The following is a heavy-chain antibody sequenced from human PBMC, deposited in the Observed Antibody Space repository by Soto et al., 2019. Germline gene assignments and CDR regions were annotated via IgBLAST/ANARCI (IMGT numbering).Heavy chain of an antibody. J-gene: IGHJ6*02. CDR3: ARIRFLEWLLPYCYYYGMDV. V-gene: IGHV1-18*01. CDR1: GYTFTSYG. D-gene: IGHD3-3*01. Sequence: GASVKVSCKASGYTFTSYGISWVRQAPGQGLEWMGWISAYNGNTNYAQKLQGRVTMTTDTSTSTAYMELRSLRSDDTAVYYCARIRFLEWLLPYCYYYGMDVWGQGTTVTVSS. CDR2: ISAYNGNT.